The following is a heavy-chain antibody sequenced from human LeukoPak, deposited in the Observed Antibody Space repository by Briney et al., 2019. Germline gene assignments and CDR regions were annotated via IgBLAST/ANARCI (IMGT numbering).Heavy chain of an antibody. CDR2: ISGSGGST. J-gene: IGHJ4*02. D-gene: IGHD1-1*01. CDR1: GFTFSSYA. Sequence: PGGSLRLSCAASGFTFSSYAMSWVRQAPGKGLEWVSAISGSGGSTYYADSVKGRFTISRDNSKNTLYLQMNSLRAEDTAVYYYAYSPVQLTERGFWGQGTLVTVSS. CDR3: AYSPVQLTERGF. V-gene: IGHV3-23*01.